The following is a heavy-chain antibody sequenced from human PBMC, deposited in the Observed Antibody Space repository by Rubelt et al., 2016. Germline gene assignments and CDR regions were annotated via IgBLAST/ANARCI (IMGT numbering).Heavy chain of an antibody. Sequence: EVQLVESGGGLVQPGRSLRLSCAASGFTFDDYAMHWVRQAPGKGLEWVSGISWNSGSIGYADSVKGRFTISRDNAKNSLYLQMNSLRAEDTAVYYCASVVVPVYYFDYWGQGTLVTVSS. CDR2: ISWNSGSI. J-gene: IGHJ4*02. V-gene: IGHV3-9*01. CDR1: GFTFDDYA. CDR3: ASVVVPVYYFDY. D-gene: IGHD3-10*02.